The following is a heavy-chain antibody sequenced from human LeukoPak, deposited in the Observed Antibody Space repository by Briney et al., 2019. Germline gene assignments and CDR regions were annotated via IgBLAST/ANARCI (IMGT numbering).Heavy chain of an antibody. Sequence: GESLWISCKGSGYTFTSYWIAWVGQMPGKGLEWMGIIYPGDSDTRYSPSVQGRVTITADKSISTAYLQWSSLKASDTAMYYCAKVSCGGDCYVRNFDYWGQGTLVTVSS. V-gene: IGHV5-51*01. CDR2: IYPGDSDT. J-gene: IGHJ4*02. CDR1: GYTFTSYW. CDR3: AKVSCGGDCYVRNFDY. D-gene: IGHD2-21*02.